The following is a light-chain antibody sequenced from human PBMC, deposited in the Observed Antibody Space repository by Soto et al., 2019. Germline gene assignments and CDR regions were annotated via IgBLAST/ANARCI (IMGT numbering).Light chain of an antibody. J-gene: IGKJ4*01. CDR2: WAS. V-gene: IGKV4-1*01. Sequence: DIVMTQSPDSLAVSLGERATINCKSSQSILYSSNNKNYLAWYQQKPGQPPKLLIYWASTRESGVPYRFSGSGSGTDFTPTISSLQAEDVAVYSCQQYHSNPPTFGGGTKVEIK. CDR3: QQYHSNPPT. CDR1: QSILYSSNNKNY.